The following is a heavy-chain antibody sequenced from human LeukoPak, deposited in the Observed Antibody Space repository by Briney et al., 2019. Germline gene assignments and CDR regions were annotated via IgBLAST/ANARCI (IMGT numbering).Heavy chain of an antibody. Sequence: ASVKVSCKASGYTFSNHGISWVRQAPGQGLEWMGWISAYNGNTKYAQKVQGRVTMTTDTSTSTAYMEVGSLRSDDTAVYYCARDDYHGDCQGYWGQGTLVTVSS. CDR2: ISAYNGNT. V-gene: IGHV1-18*01. CDR3: ARDDYHGDCQGY. CDR1: GYTFSNHG. D-gene: IGHD2-21*02. J-gene: IGHJ4*02.